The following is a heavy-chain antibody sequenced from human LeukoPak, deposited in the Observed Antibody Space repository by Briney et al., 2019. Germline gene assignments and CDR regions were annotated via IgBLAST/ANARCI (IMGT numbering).Heavy chain of an antibody. D-gene: IGHD1-26*01. Sequence: SETLSLTCTVSSGSISNYYWNWILQPPGKGLEWIGYFFYSGTTKYNPSLKSRVTISLDTSRNQFSLILTSVTAADTAVYYCAREWFSGSYFDYWGQGTLVTVSS. CDR1: SGSISNYY. CDR3: AREWFSGSYFDY. V-gene: IGHV4-59*12. CDR2: FFYSGTT. J-gene: IGHJ4*02.